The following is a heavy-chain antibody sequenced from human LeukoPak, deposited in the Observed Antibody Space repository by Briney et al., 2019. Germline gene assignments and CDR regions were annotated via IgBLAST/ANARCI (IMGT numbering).Heavy chain of an antibody. J-gene: IGHJ4*02. CDR3: ARIPDYGGNSRGPYYFDY. Sequence: ASVKVSCKASGGTFSSYAISWVRQAPGQGLEWMGGIIPIFGTANYAQKFQGRVTITADKSTSTAYMELRSLRSDDTAVYYCARIPDYGGNSRGPYYFDYWGQGTLVTVSS. D-gene: IGHD4-23*01. CDR2: IIPIFGTA. CDR1: GGTFSSYA. V-gene: IGHV1-69*06.